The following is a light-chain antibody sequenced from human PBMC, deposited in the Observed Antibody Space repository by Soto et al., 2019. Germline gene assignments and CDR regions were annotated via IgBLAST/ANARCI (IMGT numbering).Light chain of an antibody. CDR3: QQYNSWPQT. CDR1: ETVSTN. CDR2: DVS. J-gene: IGKJ1*01. V-gene: IGKV3-15*01. Sequence: ETVLTQSPATLSVSPGERATLSCRASETVSTNLAWYQQRPGQAPRLLIYDVSTGATGIPARFSGRRSGTEFTLTIASLQSEDFAIYYCQQYNSWPQTFGQGTRWIS.